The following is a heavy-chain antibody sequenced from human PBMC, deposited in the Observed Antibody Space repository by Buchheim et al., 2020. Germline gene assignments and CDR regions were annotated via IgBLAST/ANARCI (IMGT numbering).Heavy chain of an antibody. CDR3: AKDRTENYYGYYVPGDY. CDR1: GFTFSTYG. D-gene: IGHD4-17*01. CDR2: ISDDGSNK. V-gene: IGHV3-30*18. Sequence: QVQLVESGGGVVQPGRSLRLSCAASGFTFSTYGMHWVRQAPGKGLEWVAVISDDGSNKYYADSVKGRFTISRDNSKNTLYLQMKSVRAEDTAVYYCAKDRTENYYGYYVPGDYWGQGTL. J-gene: IGHJ4*02.